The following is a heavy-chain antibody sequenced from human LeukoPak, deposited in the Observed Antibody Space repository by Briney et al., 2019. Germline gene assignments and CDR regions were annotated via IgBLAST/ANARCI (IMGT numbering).Heavy chain of an antibody. CDR1: GFTFSSYW. CDR3: ASALTTVTPHFHC. D-gene: IGHD4-17*01. CDR2: IDTDGSSA. J-gene: IGHJ4*02. V-gene: IGHV3-74*01. Sequence: AGGSLRLSCAASGFTFSSYWMHWVRQPPGKGLVWVSRIDTDGSSATYADSVKGRFTISRDNAKSTVYLQMNSLRVEDTGVYYCASALTTVTPHFHCWGQGTLVTVSS.